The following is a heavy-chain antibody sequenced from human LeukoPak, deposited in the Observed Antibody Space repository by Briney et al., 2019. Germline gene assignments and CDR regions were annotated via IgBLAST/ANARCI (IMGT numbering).Heavy chain of an antibody. J-gene: IGHJ4*02. CDR2: IYYSGST. V-gene: IGHV4-39*01. CDR1: GGSISSGDYY. D-gene: IGHD4-11*01. Sequence: PSQTLSLTCTVSGGSISSGDYYWSWIRQPPGKGLEWIGSIYYSGSTYYNPSLKSRVTISVDTSKNQFSLKLSSVTAADTAVYYCARPGQPYSNYVSRIDYWGQGTLVTVSS. CDR3: ARPGQPYSNYVSRIDY.